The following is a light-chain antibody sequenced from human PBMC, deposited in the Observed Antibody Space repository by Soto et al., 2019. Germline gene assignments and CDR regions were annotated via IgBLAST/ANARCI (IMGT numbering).Light chain of an antibody. Sequence: EIAMTQSPATLSVSPGERATLSCRASQSVRSNLAWYQQTPGQAPRLLIYDASTRATGIPARFSASGSGTEFTLTISDLQSEDFAVYYCQQYDNWPALTFGGGTKVEIK. CDR2: DAS. V-gene: IGKV3-15*01. J-gene: IGKJ4*01. CDR1: QSVRSN. CDR3: QQYDNWPALT.